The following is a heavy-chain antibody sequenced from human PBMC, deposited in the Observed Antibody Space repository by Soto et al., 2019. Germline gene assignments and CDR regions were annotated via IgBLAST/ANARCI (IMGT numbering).Heavy chain of an antibody. V-gene: IGHV3-48*02. Sequence: GGSLRLSCAASGFTFSSYSMNWVRQAPGKGLEWVSYISSSSSTIYYADSVKGRFTTSRDNAKNSLYLQMNSLRDEDTAVYYCARDMEMATIGDYFDYWGQGTLVTVSS. J-gene: IGHJ4*02. CDR2: ISSSSSTI. D-gene: IGHD5-12*01. CDR1: GFTFSSYS. CDR3: ARDMEMATIGDYFDY.